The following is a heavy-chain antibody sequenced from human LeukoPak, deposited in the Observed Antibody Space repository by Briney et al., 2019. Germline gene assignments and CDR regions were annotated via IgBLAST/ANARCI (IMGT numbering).Heavy chain of an antibody. Sequence: GRSLRLSCAASGFTLSGSAMHWVRQAYGKGLEWVGRIRSKANSYATAYAASVKGRFTISRDDSKNTAYLQMNSLKTEDTAVYYCTGWGIAARPWGQGTLVTVSS. CDR3: TGWGIAARP. V-gene: IGHV3-73*01. CDR1: GFTLSGSA. CDR2: IRSKANSYAT. J-gene: IGHJ5*02. D-gene: IGHD6-6*01.